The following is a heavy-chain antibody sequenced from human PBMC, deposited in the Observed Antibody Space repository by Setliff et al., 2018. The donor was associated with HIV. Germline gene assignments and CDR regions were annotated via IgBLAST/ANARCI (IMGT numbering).Heavy chain of an antibody. J-gene: IGHJ5*02. CDR3: ARILVAAAGTGFDP. D-gene: IGHD6-13*01. V-gene: IGHV4-4*02. CDR1: GGSISSSNW. CDR2: IYHSGSA. Sequence: NPSETLSLTCAVSGGSISSSNWWSWVRQPPGKGLEWIGEIYHSGSANYNPSLKRRVIISINKSKNKFSLKVSSVTAADTAVYYCARILVAAAGTGFDPCGSGIPVTVS.